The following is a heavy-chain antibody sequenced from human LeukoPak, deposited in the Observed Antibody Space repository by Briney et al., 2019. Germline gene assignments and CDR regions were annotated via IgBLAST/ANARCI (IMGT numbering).Heavy chain of an antibody. CDR3: ARANFRYYFDY. CDR1: GASISSYY. Sequence: SETLSLTCAVSGASISSYYWSWIRQPPGKGLEWIGYIYYSGSTNYNPSLKSRVTISVDTSKNQFSLKLSSVTAADTAVYYCARANFRYYFDYWGQGTLVTVSS. CDR2: IYYSGST. V-gene: IGHV4-59*01. J-gene: IGHJ4*02.